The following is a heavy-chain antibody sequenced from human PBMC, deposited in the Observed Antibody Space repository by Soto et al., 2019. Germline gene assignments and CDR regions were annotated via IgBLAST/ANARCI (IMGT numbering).Heavy chain of an antibody. V-gene: IGHV3-74*01. CDR2: INSDGSST. D-gene: IGHD3-16*02. J-gene: IGHJ2*01. CDR3: ARDHQTYYDYIWGSYRYWYLDL. Sequence: GGSLRLSCAASGFTFSSYWMHWVRQAPGKGLVWVSRINSDGSSTSYADSVKGRFTISRDNAKNTLYLQMNSLRAEDTAVYYCARDHQTYYDYIWGSYRYWYLDLWGRGTLVTVSS. CDR1: GFTFSSYW.